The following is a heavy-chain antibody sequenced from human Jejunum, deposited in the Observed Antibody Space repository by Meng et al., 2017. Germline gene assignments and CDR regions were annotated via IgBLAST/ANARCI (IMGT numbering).Heavy chain of an antibody. J-gene: IGHJ4*02. V-gene: IGHV3-7*01. D-gene: IGHD6-13*01. CDR2: INQDGSEK. CDR3: ASRAWAAGKPYCFDY. Sequence: GGSLRLSCAVSGFTFSNYWMTWVRQAPGKGREWVANINQDGSEKYYVDSVKGRFTISRDNAKNSLYLQMNSLRAGDTAVYYCASRAWAAGKPYCFDYWGQGTLVTVSS. CDR1: GFTFSNYW.